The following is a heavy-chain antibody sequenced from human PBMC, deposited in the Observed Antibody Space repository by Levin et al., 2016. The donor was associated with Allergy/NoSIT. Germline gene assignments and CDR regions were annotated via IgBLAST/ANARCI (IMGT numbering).Heavy chain of an antibody. CDR1: GFIFSAHG. Sequence: GESLKISCGASGFIFSAHGMSWVRQAPGKGLEWISYISSSGTIIYYAGSVRGRFTISRDNAQNSLYLQLDSLRAEDTAVYYCAKYGCSGTSCYDLYYEYYGMDVWGHGTTVTVSS. V-gene: IGHV3-48*01. D-gene: IGHD2-2*01. CDR3: AKYGCSGTSCYDLYYEYYGMDV. CDR2: ISSSGTII. J-gene: IGHJ6*02.